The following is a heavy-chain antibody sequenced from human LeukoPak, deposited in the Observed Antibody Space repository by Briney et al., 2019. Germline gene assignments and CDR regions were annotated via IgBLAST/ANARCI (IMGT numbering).Heavy chain of an antibody. J-gene: IGHJ4*02. V-gene: IGHV3-21*01. D-gene: IGHD1-26*01. CDR3: TRGTGSYDY. CDR2: ITSSSTYI. CDR1: GFTFSNAW. Sequence: GGSLRLSCAASGFTFSNAWMSWVRQASGKGLEWVSSITSSSTYIYYADSVKGRFTISRDNAKNSLYLHMNSLRAEDTAVYYCTRGTGSYDYWGQGTRVTVSS.